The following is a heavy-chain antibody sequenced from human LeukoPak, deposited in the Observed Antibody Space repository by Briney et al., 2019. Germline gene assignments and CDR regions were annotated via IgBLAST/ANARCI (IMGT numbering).Heavy chain of an antibody. CDR2: INPNSGGT. CDR1: GYTFTGYY. V-gene: IGHV1-2*02. J-gene: IGHJ6*03. Sequence: ASVKVSCKASGYTFTGYYMHWVRQAPGQGLEWMGWINPNSGGTNYAQKFQGRVTMTRDMSTSTVYMELSSLRSEDTAVYYCARDARIAAAGKGYYYYYYMDVWGKGTTVTVSS. D-gene: IGHD6-13*01. CDR3: ARDARIAAAGKGYYYYYYMDV.